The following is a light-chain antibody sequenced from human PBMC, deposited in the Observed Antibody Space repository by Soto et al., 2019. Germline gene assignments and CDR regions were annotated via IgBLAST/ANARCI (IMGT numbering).Light chain of an antibody. Sequence: ETVMTQSPVTLSVSPGERATLSCRASQSVSRNLAWYQQKPGQPPRLLIYGASTRATGIPARFSVSGSGTEFTLTISSLQSEDFAVYYCQQYDNYPPYTFGQGTKLEMK. V-gene: IGKV3-15*01. J-gene: IGKJ2*01. CDR3: QQYDNYPPYT. CDR1: QSVSRN. CDR2: GAS.